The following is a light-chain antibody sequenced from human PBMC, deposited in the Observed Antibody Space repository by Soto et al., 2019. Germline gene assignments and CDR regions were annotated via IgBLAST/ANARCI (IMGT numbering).Light chain of an antibody. J-gene: IGKJ2*01. CDR3: QQYSDAPHT. CDR1: QSVSSNN. Sequence: VMTQSPATLSVSPGERATLSCRASQSVSSNNLAWLRQKPGQAPRLLIYGSSSRAAGIPDRFRGSGTGTDFTLTIRRLEPEDFGVYYCQQYSDAPHTFGLGTKVDIK. V-gene: IGKV3-20*01. CDR2: GSS.